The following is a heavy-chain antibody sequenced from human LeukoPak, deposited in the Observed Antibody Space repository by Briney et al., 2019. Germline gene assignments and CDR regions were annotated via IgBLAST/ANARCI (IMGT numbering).Heavy chain of an antibody. D-gene: IGHD2-15*01. J-gene: IGHJ4*02. CDR3: ARELFATPFDH. CDR2: VFYTVDT. V-gene: IGHV4-59*01. Sequence: SETLSLTCAVSGVPIRSFYCSWIRQPPGNGLEWIGYVFYTVDTNYNPSLKTRVTMSLDKSKNQISLRLTSVTLADTPVYYCARELFATPFDHWGRGTLVTVSS. CDR1: GVPIRSFY.